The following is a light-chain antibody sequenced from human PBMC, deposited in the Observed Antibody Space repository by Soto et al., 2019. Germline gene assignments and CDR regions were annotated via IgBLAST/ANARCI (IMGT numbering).Light chain of an antibody. CDR1: QSVSSN. J-gene: IGKJ5*01. V-gene: IGKV3-15*01. Sequence: EIVMTQSPDTLPVSPGERATLSCRASQSVSSNLAWYQQKPGQAPRLLIYGACTMATGIPARFSGSGSGTEFTLTISRLQSYDFAVYYCQQYNNWPPTTFGQGTRLEIK. CDR3: QQYNNWPPTT. CDR2: GAC.